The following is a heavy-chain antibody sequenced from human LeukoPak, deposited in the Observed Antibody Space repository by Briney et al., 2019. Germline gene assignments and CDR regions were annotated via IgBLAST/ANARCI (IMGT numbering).Heavy chain of an antibody. Sequence: GSLRVSCAASGFTSSTYKMNWVRQGLRTGLEWVSYINTDSSSIYYADSVKGRFTISRDNAKDSLYLHMNSLRDEDTAVYYCAIDAWELPLDAFDIWGQGTMVTVSS. V-gene: IGHV3-48*02. CDR3: AIDAWELPLDAFDI. D-gene: IGHD1-26*01. CDR1: GFTSSTYK. CDR2: INTDSSSI. J-gene: IGHJ3*02.